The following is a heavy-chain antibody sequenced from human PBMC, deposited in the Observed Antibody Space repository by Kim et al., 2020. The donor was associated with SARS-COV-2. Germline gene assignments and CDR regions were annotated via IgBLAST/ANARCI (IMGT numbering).Heavy chain of an antibody. CDR3: ARDGFDFHYDSSGYYLVAFDI. Sequence: ASVKVSCKASGYTFTSYAMHWVRQAPGQRLEWMGWINAGNGNTKYSQKFQGRVTITRDTSASTAYMELSSLRSEDTAVYYCARDGFDFHYDSSGYYLVAFDIWGQGTMVTVSS. CDR1: GYTFTSYA. CDR2: INAGNGNT. V-gene: IGHV1-3*01. D-gene: IGHD3-22*01. J-gene: IGHJ3*02.